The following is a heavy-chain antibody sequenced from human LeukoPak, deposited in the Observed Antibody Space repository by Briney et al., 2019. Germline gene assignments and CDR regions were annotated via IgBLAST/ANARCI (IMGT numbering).Heavy chain of an antibody. J-gene: IGHJ4*02. D-gene: IGHD3-3*01. CDR1: GFTFGDYV. CDR2: IRTKAYGGTA. Sequence: HPGGSLRLSCTASGFTFGDYVVSWFRQAPGKGLEWVGFIRTKAYGGTAEHAASVKGRFTISRDDSESIAYLQMNSLRTEDTAVYYCTRGSDTVFGVARDGFDSWGQGTLVTVSS. V-gene: IGHV3-49*03. CDR3: TRGSDTVFGVARDGFDS.